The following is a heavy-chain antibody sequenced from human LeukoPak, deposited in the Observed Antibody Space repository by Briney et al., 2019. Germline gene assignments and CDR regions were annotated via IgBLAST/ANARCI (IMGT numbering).Heavy chain of an antibody. CDR1: GGSFRGYY. Sequence: PSETLSLTCGVYGGSFRGYYWGWIRQPPGKGLEWIGSIYHSGDTYYNPSLKSRVTISVDTSKNQFSLKLDSVTAADTAVYYCAKGTSSGWYYFDYWGQGTLVTVSS. D-gene: IGHD6-19*01. V-gene: IGHV4-34*01. CDR2: IYHSGDT. CDR3: AKGTSSGWYYFDY. J-gene: IGHJ4*02.